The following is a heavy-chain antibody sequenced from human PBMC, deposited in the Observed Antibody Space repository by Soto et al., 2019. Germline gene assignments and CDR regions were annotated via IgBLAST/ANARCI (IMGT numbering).Heavy chain of an antibody. CDR3: ARGYSSGWLYYFDY. D-gene: IGHD6-19*01. Sequence: QVQLVESGGGVVQPGRSLRLSCAASGFTFSSYAMHWVRQAPGKGLEWVAVISYDGSNKYYADSVKGRFTISRDNSKNTLYLQMNGLRAEDTGVYYCARGYSSGWLYYFDYWGQGTLVTVSS. V-gene: IGHV3-30-3*01. CDR2: ISYDGSNK. J-gene: IGHJ4*02. CDR1: GFTFSSYA.